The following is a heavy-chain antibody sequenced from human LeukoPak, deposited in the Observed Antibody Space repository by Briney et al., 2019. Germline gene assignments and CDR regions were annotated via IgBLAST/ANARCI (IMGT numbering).Heavy chain of an antibody. CDR1: GYTFTGYY. CDR3: ASGIVGGYYYYMDV. CDR2: INPNSGGT. D-gene: IGHD1-26*01. Sequence: ASVKVSCKASGYTFTGYYMHWVRQAPGQGLEWTGWINPNSGGTNYAQKFQGRVTMTRDTSISTAYMELSRLRSDDTAVYYCASGIVGGYYYYMDVWGKGTTVTVSS. J-gene: IGHJ6*03. V-gene: IGHV1-2*02.